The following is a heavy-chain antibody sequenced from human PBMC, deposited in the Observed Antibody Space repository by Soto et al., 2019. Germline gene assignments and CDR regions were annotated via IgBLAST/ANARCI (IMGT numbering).Heavy chain of an antibody. J-gene: IGHJ4*02. V-gene: IGHV4-31*03. CDR2: IYYSGST. Sequence: QVQLQESGPGLVKPSQTLSLTCTVSGGSINSGGYYWSWIRQHPGKGLEWIGYIYYSGSTYYYPTLKSRVTISVYTSKNQFTLKLSSVSSAATAGYYCAREPAIWGPGTLVTVSS. CDR3: AREPAI. CDR1: GGSINSGGYY.